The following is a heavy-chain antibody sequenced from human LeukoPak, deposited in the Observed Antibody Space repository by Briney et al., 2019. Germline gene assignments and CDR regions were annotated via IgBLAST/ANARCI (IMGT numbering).Heavy chain of an antibody. D-gene: IGHD3-9*01. J-gene: IGHJ4*02. Sequence: ASVKVSCKASGYTFTGYYMHWVRQAPGQGLEWMGWINPNHGDTNYAQKFQDRVSMTRDTSISTAYMHLSRLRSADTAVYYCARSPHILTGENFDYWGQGTLVTVSS. CDR2: INPNHGDT. CDR1: GYTFTGYY. V-gene: IGHV1-2*02. CDR3: ARSPHILTGENFDY.